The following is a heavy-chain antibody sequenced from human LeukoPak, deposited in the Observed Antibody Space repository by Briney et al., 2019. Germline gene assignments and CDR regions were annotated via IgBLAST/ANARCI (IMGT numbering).Heavy chain of an antibody. Sequence: ASVKVSCKASGYTFTGYYMHWVRQAPGQGLEWMGRINPNSGGTNYAQKFQGRVTMTRDTSISTAYMELSRLRSDDTAVYYCAAGTQWELNYYYYGMDVWGQGTTVTVSS. J-gene: IGHJ6*02. D-gene: IGHD1-26*01. CDR3: AAGTQWELNYYYYGMDV. CDR1: GYTFTGYY. CDR2: INPNSGGT. V-gene: IGHV1-2*06.